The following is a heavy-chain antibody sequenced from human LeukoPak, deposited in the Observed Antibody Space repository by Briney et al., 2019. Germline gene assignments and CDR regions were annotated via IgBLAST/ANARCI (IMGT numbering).Heavy chain of an antibody. Sequence: ASVKVSCKASGYTFTSYDVNWVRQATGQGLEWMGWMNPNSGNTGYAQKFQGRVTMTRNTSISTAYMELSSLRSEDTAVYYCARVWWELLLYWFDPWGQGTLVTVSS. V-gene: IGHV1-8*01. D-gene: IGHD1-26*01. CDR1: GYTFTSYD. J-gene: IGHJ5*02. CDR3: ARVWWELLLYWFDP. CDR2: MNPNSGNT.